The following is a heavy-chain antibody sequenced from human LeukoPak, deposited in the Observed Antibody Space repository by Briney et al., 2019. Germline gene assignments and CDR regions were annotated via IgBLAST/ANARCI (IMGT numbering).Heavy chain of an antibody. Sequence: ASVKVSCKASGYTFSTYEITWVRQAPGQGLEWMGWISTYNSNTKYEQKFQGRVTMTTDTPTRTVHMELRSLGSDDTAVYYCTRVWLGNGLDIWGQGTMVTVSS. D-gene: IGHD6-19*01. J-gene: IGHJ3*02. V-gene: IGHV1-18*01. CDR3: TRVWLGNGLDI. CDR2: ISTYNSNT. CDR1: GYTFSTYE.